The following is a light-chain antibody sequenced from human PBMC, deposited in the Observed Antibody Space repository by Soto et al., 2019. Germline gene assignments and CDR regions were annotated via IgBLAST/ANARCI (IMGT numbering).Light chain of an antibody. CDR3: QQYNNWPQT. J-gene: IGKJ1*01. Sequence: EIVMTQSPATLSVSPGERATLSCRASQSVSSNLAWYQQKPGQAPRLLIYGASTRATGIPARISGSGSGTDFTLTIGSLEPEDFAVYYCQQYNNWPQTFGQGTKGDIK. V-gene: IGKV3-15*01. CDR2: GAS. CDR1: QSVSSN.